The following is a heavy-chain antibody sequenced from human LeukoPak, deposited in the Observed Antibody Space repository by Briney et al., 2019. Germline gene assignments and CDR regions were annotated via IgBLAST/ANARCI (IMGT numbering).Heavy chain of an antibody. Sequence: GGSLRLSCAASGFTFSSYWMSWVRQAPGKGLEWVANIKQDGSEKYYVDSVKGRFTISRDNSRNTLYLQMNSLRAEDTAVYYCAKDVNEGDYDILTGPQGYWGQGTLVSVSS. CDR1: GFTFSSYW. D-gene: IGHD3-9*01. CDR3: AKDVNEGDYDILTGPQGY. CDR2: IKQDGSEK. V-gene: IGHV3-7*01. J-gene: IGHJ4*02.